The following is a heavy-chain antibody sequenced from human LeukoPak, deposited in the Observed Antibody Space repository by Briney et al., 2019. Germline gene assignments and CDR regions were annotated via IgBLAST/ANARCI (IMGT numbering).Heavy chain of an antibody. J-gene: IGHJ4*02. V-gene: IGHV3-30*02. CDR3: AKRQIIVVSAFDY. CDR1: GFTFSSYG. CDR2: IRYDGSNK. Sequence: GGSLRLSCAASGFTFSSYGMHWVRQAPGKGLEWVAFIRYDGSNKYYADSVKGRFTISRDNSKNTLYLQMNSLRAEDTAVYYCAKRQIIVVSAFDYWGQGTLVTVSS. D-gene: IGHD2-2*01.